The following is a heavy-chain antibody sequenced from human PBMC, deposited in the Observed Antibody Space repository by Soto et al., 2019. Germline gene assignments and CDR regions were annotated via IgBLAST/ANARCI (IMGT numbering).Heavy chain of an antibody. V-gene: IGHV4-31*03. J-gene: IGHJ6*02. CDR1: GGSISSGGYY. CDR2: IYYSGST. Sequence: TLSLTCTVSGGSISSGGYYWSWICQHPGKGLEWIGYIYYSGSTYYNPSLKSRVTISVDTSKNQFSLKLSSVTAADTAVYYCARDELVVVPAASTYYYYGMDVWGQGTTVTVSS. D-gene: IGHD2-2*01. CDR3: ARDELVVVPAASTYYYYGMDV.